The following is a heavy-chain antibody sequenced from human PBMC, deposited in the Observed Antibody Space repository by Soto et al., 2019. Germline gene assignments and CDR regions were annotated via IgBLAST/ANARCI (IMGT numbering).Heavy chain of an antibody. J-gene: IGHJ4*02. D-gene: IGHD3-22*01. CDR2: IGGSGRTT. CDR1: GFTFYNYA. CDR3: AKSRYSDSSGDFYDY. V-gene: IGHV3-23*01. Sequence: GGSLRLSCAASGFTFYNYAMNWVRQAPGKGLEWVSGIGGSGRTTYYADSVKGRFTISRDNSNNTLFLQMNSLRAEDTAVYYCAKSRYSDSSGDFYDYWGQGTLVTVSS.